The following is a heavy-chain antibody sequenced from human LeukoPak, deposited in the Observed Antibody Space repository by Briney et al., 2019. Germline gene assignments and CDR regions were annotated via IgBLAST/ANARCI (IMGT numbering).Heavy chain of an antibody. J-gene: IGHJ6*02. CDR2: IYTSGST. V-gene: IGHV4-61*02. Sequence: SETLSLTCTVSGGSISSGGYYWSWIRQPAGKGLEWIGRIYTSGSTNYNPSLKSRVTISVDTSKNQFSLKLSSVTAADTAVYYCARGTPRVVVAATYGMDVWGQGTTVTVSS. CDR3: ARGTPRVVVAATYGMDV. D-gene: IGHD2-15*01. CDR1: GGSISSGGYY.